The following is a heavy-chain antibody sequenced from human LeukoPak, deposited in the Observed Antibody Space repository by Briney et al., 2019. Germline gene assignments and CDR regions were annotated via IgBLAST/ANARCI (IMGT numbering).Heavy chain of an antibody. CDR3: ARSSSRWELLRFDP. CDR1: GFTFSSYW. D-gene: IGHD1-26*01. V-gene: IGHV3-74*01. CDR2: INSDGSST. J-gene: IGHJ5*02. Sequence: PGGSLRLSCAASGFTFSSYWMHWVRQAPGKGLVWVSRINSDGSSTSYADSVKGRFTISRDNAKNTLYLQMNSLRAEDTAVYYCARSSSRWELLRFDPWGQGTLVTVSS.